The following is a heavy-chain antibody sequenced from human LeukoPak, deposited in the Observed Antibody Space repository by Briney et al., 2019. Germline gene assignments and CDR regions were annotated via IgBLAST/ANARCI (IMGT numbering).Heavy chain of an antibody. J-gene: IGHJ6*02. D-gene: IGHD4-17*01. CDR2: ISGSGGST. V-gene: IGHV3-23*01. CDR1: GFTFSSYA. CDR3: AKRTPYGDYLYYYDYGKDV. Sequence: GGSLRLSCAASGFTFSSYAMSWVRQAPGKGLEWVSAISGSGGSTYYADSVKGRFTISRDNSKNTLYLQMNSLRAEDTAVYYCAKRTPYGDYLYYYDYGKDVWGQGTTVTVSS.